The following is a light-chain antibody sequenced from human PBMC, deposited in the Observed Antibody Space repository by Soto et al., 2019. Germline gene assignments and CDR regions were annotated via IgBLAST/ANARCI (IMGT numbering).Light chain of an antibody. V-gene: IGKV3-20*01. CDR2: GAS. CDR3: HQYAASPLT. Sequence: EIVLTQSPGTLSLSPGESTTLSCRASQSVGRHFLAWYQPTPGRAPRLLIHGASYRATGVPDRFSGSGSETDFTLTISRLEPEDFAVYYCHQYAASPLTVGVGTKVEIK. CDR1: QSVGRHF. J-gene: IGKJ4*01.